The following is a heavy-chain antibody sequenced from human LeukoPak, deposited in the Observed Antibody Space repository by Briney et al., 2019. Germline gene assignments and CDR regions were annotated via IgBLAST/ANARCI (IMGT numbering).Heavy chain of an antibody. Sequence: GGSLRLSCAASGFTFSSYSMNWVRQAPGKGLEWVSSISSSSSYIYYADSVKGRFTISRDNAKNSLYLQMNSLRAEDTAVSYCATGPYFDWLDEYNWLDPWGQRTLVTVSS. V-gene: IGHV3-21*01. J-gene: IGHJ5*02. D-gene: IGHD3-9*01. CDR1: GFTFSSYS. CDR3: ATGPYFDWLDEYNWLDP. CDR2: ISSSSSYI.